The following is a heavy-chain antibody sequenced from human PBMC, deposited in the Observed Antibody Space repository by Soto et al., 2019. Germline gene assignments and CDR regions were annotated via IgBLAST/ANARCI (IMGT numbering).Heavy chain of an antibody. CDR3: ARGERGDYTYYGMDV. CDR2: ISYDGSNK. CDR1: GFTFSSYA. V-gene: IGHV3-30-3*01. J-gene: IGHJ6*02. D-gene: IGHD1-1*01. Sequence: QVQLVESGGGVVQPGRSLRLSCAASGFTFSSYARHWVGQAPGKGLGWVAVISYDGSNKYYADSVKGRFTISRDNSKNTLYLQMNSLRAEDTAVYYCARGERGDYTYYGMDVWGQGTTVTVSS.